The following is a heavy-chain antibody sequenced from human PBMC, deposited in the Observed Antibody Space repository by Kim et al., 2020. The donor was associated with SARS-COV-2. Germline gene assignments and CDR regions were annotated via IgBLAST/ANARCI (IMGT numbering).Heavy chain of an antibody. V-gene: IGHV3-11*05. J-gene: IGHJ3*02. Sequence: SVKGRFTSSRDNAKKSLYLQRNSLRAEDTAVYYCAREGWVSPRALDAFDIWGQGTMVTVSS. CDR3: AREGWVSPRALDAFDI. D-gene: IGHD1-26*01.